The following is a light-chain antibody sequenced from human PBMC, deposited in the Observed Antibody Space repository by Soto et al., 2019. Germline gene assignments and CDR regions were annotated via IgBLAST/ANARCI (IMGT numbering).Light chain of an antibody. V-gene: IGKV1-39*01. CDR2: AAS. J-gene: IGKJ2*01. Sequence: DIQMTQSPSSLSASIGGRVTITCRASQSISTYLNWYQQKPGKAPKLLIYAASSLQSGVPSRFSGSRSGTDFTLTISSLQPEDFATYYCQQSYSTPYTFGQGTKLEIK. CDR1: QSISTY. CDR3: QQSYSTPYT.